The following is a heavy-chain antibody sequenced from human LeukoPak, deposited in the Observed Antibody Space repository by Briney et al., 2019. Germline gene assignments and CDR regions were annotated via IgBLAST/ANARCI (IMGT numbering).Heavy chain of an antibody. V-gene: IGHV1-69*13. CDR2: IIPIFGTA. CDR1: GGTFSSCA. CDR3: ARGVIAAEPTRFDY. J-gene: IGHJ4*02. Sequence: SVKVSCKASGGTFSSCAISWVRQAPGQGLEWMGGIIPIFGTANYAQKFQGRVTITADESTSTAYMELSSLRSEDTAVYYCARGVIAAEPTRFDYWGQGTLVTVSS. D-gene: IGHD6-13*01.